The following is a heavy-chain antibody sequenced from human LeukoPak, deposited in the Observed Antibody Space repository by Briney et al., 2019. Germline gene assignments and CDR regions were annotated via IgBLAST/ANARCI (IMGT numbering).Heavy chain of an antibody. Sequence: GSLRLSCAASGFTLDDYGMSWVRQAPGKGLEWVSGINWNGGSTGYADSVKGRFTISRDNAKNSLYLQMNSLRAEDTALYYCARGLQGGNSADYWGQGTLVTVSS. D-gene: IGHD4-23*01. CDR3: ARGLQGGNSADY. V-gene: IGHV3-20*04. J-gene: IGHJ4*02. CDR2: INWNGGST. CDR1: GFTLDDYG.